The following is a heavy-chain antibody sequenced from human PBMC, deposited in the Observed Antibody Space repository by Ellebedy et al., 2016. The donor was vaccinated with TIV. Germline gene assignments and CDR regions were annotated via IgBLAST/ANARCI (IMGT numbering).Heavy chain of an antibody. CDR2: INPNSGGT. Sequence: ASVKVSCKASGGTFSSYAISWVRQAPGQGLEWMGWINPNSGGTNYAQKFQGRVTMTRDTSISTAYMELSRLRSDDTAVYYCARGSPRGFGELLGYWGQGTLVTVSS. D-gene: IGHD3-10*01. V-gene: IGHV1-2*02. CDR1: GGTFSSYA. CDR3: ARGSPRGFGELLGY. J-gene: IGHJ4*02.